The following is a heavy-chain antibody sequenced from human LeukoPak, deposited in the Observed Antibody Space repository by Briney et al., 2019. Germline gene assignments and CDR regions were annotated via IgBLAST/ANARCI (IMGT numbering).Heavy chain of an antibody. D-gene: IGHD3-22*01. Sequence: PGGSLRLSCAASGFTFSSYSMTWVRQAPGKGLEWVSSISSSSSYIYYADSVKGRFTISRDNAKNSLYLQMNSLRAEDTAVYYCARDDGLYYYDSSGYYLDYWGQGTLVTVSS. CDR2: ISSSSSYI. CDR1: GFTFSSYS. V-gene: IGHV3-21*01. J-gene: IGHJ4*02. CDR3: ARDDGLYYYDSSGYYLDY.